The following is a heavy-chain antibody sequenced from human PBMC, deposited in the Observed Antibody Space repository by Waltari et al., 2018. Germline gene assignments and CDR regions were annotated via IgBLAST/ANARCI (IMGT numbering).Heavy chain of an antibody. V-gene: IGHV4-4*07. D-gene: IGHD3-10*01. CDR1: GGSISSYY. CDR2: IYTSGST. Sequence: QVQLQESGPGLVKPSETLSLTCTVSGGSISSYYWSWIRQPAGKGLEWIGRIYTSGSTNYNPSLKSRVTMSVDTSKNQFSLKLSSVTAADPAVYYCARGGVTMVRGVIRPFDYWGQGTLVTVSS. J-gene: IGHJ4*02. CDR3: ARGGVTMVRGVIRPFDY.